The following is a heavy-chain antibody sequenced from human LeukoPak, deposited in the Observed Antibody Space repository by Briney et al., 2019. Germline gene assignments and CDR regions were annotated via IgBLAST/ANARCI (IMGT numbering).Heavy chain of an antibody. CDR1: GFTFSSYL. V-gene: IGHV3-74*01. CDR3: ARVIK. CDR2: INSDGSST. J-gene: IGHJ1*01. D-gene: IGHD3-10*01. Sequence: GGSLSLSCAASGFTFSSYLMHGVRQPPAKGVVWVSRINSDGSSTSYAPSVKGRFTISRDNAKNTLYLQMNSLSAEDTAVYYCARVIKWGEGTLVTAYS.